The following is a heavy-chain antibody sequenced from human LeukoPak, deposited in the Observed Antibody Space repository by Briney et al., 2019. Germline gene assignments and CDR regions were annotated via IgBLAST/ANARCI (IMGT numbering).Heavy chain of an antibody. D-gene: IGHD2-2*01. J-gene: IGHJ1*01. V-gene: IGHV3-21*01. CDR3: ARAAASIAEYFQH. Sequence: GGSLRLSCAASGFTFSSYSMNWVRQAPGKGLEWVSSISSSSSYIYYADSVKGRFTISRDNAKNSLYLQMNSLRAEDTAVYYCARAAASIAEYFQHWGQGTLVTVSS. CDR2: ISSSSSYI. CDR1: GFTFSSYS.